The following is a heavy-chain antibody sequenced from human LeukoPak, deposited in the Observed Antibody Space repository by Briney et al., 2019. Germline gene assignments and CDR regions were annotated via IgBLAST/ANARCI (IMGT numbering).Heavy chain of an antibody. Sequence: SETLSLTCTVSGYSISSGYYWGWIRQPPGKGLEWIGSIYHSGSTNYNPSLKSRVTISVDTSKNQFSLNLSSVTAADTAVYYCARSGGVRGHYFDSWGQGTLVTVSS. J-gene: IGHJ4*02. V-gene: IGHV4-38-2*02. D-gene: IGHD3-10*01. CDR3: ARSGGVRGHYFDS. CDR2: IYHSGST. CDR1: GYSISSGYY.